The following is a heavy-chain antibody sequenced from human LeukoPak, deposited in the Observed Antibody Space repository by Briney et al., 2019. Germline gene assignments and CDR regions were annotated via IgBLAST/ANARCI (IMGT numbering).Heavy chain of an antibody. CDR1: GYTLSDLA. J-gene: IGHJ4*02. CDR3: ALGIVAATTLFDY. CDR2: FDPEDGES. V-gene: IGHV1-24*01. Sequence: ASVKVSCKVSGYTLSDLAMHWVRQAPGKGLEWLGGFDPEDGESIYPQKFQGRVTMTEDTSTDTAYMELRRLTSEDTAIHYCALGIVAATTLFDYWGQGTLVTVSS. D-gene: IGHD5-12*01.